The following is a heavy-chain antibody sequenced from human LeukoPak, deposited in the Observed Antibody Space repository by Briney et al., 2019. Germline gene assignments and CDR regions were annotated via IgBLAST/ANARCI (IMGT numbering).Heavy chain of an antibody. Sequence: GESLRLSCVASGFTFSSSAMSWVRQAPGPGLEWVSGISATGGSTYYADFVKGRFTISRDNAKNSLHLQMNSLRAEDTAVYYCAKDSTSGVVVVAATFYYWGQGTLVTVSS. D-gene: IGHD2-15*01. CDR2: ISATGGST. CDR3: AKDSTSGVVVVAATFYY. V-gene: IGHV3-23*01. CDR1: GFTFSSSA. J-gene: IGHJ4*02.